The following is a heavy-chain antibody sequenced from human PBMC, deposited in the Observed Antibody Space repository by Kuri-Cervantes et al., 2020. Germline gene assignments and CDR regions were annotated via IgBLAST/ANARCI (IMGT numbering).Heavy chain of an antibody. CDR1: GFTFDDYA. V-gene: IGHV3-9*01. CDR2: ISWNSGSI. D-gene: IGHD6-13*01. CDR3: AKSLAAAGTRSYYFDY. J-gene: IGHJ4*02. Sequence: GGSLRLSCAASGFTFDDYAMHWVRQAPVKGLEWVSGISWNSGSIGYADSVKGRFTISRDNAKNSLYLQMNSLRAEDTALYYCAKSLAAAGTRSYYFDYWGQGTLVTVSS.